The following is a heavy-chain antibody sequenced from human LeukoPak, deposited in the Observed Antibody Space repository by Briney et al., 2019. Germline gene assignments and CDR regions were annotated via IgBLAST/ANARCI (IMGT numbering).Heavy chain of an antibody. CDR1: GFTFGDYA. Sequence: KPGGSLRLSCTASGFTFGDYAMSWFRQAPGKGLESVGFIRSKAYGGTTEYAASVKDRFTISRDDSKSIAYLQMNSLKTEDTAVYYCTASSSWYLDYFDYWGQGTLVTVSS. D-gene: IGHD6-13*01. J-gene: IGHJ4*02. CDR2: IRSKAYGGTT. CDR3: TASSSWYLDYFDY. V-gene: IGHV3-49*05.